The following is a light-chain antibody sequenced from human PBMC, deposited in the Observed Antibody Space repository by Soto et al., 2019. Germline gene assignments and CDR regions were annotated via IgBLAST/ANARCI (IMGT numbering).Light chain of an antibody. CDR3: AGWDDSLNGYV. CDR2: SNN. V-gene: IGLV1-44*01. Sequence: QSVLPQPPSASGSPGQRVTISCSRSSSDIGSNTVNWYQQLPGTAPKLLIYSNNQRPSGVPDRFSGSKSGTSASLAISGLQSEDEADYYCAGWDDSLNGYVFGTGTKVTV. J-gene: IGLJ1*01. CDR1: SSDIGSNT.